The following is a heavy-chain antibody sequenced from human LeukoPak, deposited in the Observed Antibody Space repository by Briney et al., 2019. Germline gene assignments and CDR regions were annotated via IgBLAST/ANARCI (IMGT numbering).Heavy chain of an antibody. CDR1: GGSISSSNW. V-gene: IGHV4-4*02. CDR2: IYHSGST. D-gene: IGHD1-26*01. CDR3: ARVNHNSGSYGWYFDY. Sequence: PSETLSLTCAVSGGSISSSNWWSWVRQPPGKGLEWIGEIYHSGSTNYNPSLKSRVTISVDKSKNQFSLKLSSVTAADTAVYYCARVNHNSGSYGWYFDYWGQGTLVTVSS. J-gene: IGHJ4*02.